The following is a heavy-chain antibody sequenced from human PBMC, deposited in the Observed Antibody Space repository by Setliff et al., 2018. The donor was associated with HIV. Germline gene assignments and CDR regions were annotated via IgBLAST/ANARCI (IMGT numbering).Heavy chain of an antibody. D-gene: IGHD6-19*01. CDR2: IYYSGST. V-gene: IGHV4-4*02. J-gene: IGHJ4*02. CDR3: ARDRGSGWTSPFDY. CDR1: GGSISSSNW. Sequence: LSLTCAVSGGSISSSNWWSWVRQPPGKGLEWIGEIYYSGSTYYNPSLKSRVTISADTSKNQFSLKLSSVTAADTAVYYCARDRGSGWTSPFDYWGQGTLVTVSS.